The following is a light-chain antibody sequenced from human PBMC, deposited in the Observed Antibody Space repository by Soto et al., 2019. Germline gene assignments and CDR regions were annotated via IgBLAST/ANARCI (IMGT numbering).Light chain of an antibody. Sequence: EVVLTQSPGTLSLSPGERGTLSCRASQSVESHYLAWYQQKPGQSPRLRIYGTSSRAPGIPDRFSGSGSGTDFTLTISRLEPEDFAMYYCQQSGRSPYNFGQGTKLEIK. CDR3: QQSGRSPYN. CDR1: QSVESHY. V-gene: IGKV3-20*01. CDR2: GTS. J-gene: IGKJ2*01.